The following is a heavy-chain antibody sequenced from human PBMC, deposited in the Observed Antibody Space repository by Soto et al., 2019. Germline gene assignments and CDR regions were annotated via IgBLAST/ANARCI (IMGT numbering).Heavy chain of an antibody. V-gene: IGHV3-23*01. CDR1: GFTFSSYA. CDR3: ATRGSGSYYDY. D-gene: IGHD3-10*01. Sequence: EVQLLESGGGLVQPGGSLRLSCAASGFTFSSYAMRWVRQAPGKGLEWVSAISGSGGSTYYADSVKGRFTISRDNSKNTLYRQMTGLGAEDTAGYDCATRGSGSYYDYWGQGTLVTVSS. J-gene: IGHJ4*02. CDR2: ISGSGGST.